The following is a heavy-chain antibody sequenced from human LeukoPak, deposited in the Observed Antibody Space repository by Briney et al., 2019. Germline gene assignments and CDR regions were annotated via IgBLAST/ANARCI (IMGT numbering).Heavy chain of an antibody. CDR2: IYYSGST. V-gene: IGHV4-30-4*08. D-gene: IGHD1-14*01. CDR3: ARVTLRDAFDI. J-gene: IGHJ3*02. CDR1: GGSISSGDYY. Sequence: SETLSLTCTVSGGSISSGDYYWSWIRQPPGKGLEWIGYIYYSGSTYYNPSLKSRVTISVDTSKNQFSLKLSSVTAADTAVYYCARVTLRDAFDIWGQGTMVTVSS.